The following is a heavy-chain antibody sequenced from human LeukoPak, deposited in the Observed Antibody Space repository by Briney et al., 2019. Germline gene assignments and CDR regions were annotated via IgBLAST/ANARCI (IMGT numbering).Heavy chain of an antibody. CDR2: ISGSGGST. CDR1: GFTFTTYA. Sequence: QSGGSLRLSCVASGFTFTTYAMSWVRQAPGKGLEWVSFISGSGGSTDYADSVKGRFTVSRDNSKNTLYLQMNSLRAEDTAVYYCARVLPHDYHNWFDHWGQGTLVTVSS. V-gene: IGHV3-23*01. J-gene: IGHJ5*02. D-gene: IGHD4-11*01. CDR3: ARVLPHDYHNWFDH.